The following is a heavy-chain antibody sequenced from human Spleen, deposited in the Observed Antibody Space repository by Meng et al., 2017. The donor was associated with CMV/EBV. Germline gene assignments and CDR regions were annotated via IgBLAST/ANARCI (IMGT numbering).Heavy chain of an antibody. J-gene: IGHJ4*02. CDR3: ASTHYYDSSGYYNPLDY. CDR2: ISSSSSYI. CDR1: GFTFSSYA. Sequence: GESLKISCAASGFTFSSYAMSWVRQAPGKGLEWVSSISSSSSYIYYADSVKGRFTISRDNAKNSLYLQMNSLSAEDTAVYYCASTHYYDSSGYYNPLDYWGQGTLVTVSS. D-gene: IGHD3-22*01. V-gene: IGHV3-21*01.